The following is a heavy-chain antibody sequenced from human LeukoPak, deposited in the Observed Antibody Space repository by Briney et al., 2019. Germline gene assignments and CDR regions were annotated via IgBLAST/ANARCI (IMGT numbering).Heavy chain of an antibody. J-gene: IGHJ4*02. D-gene: IGHD2-2*01. CDR3: ARDSCSSTSCYDEGYFDY. Sequence: PGGPLTLLRAPSGLTFRSYIMHWLRPAPGREGQGVSSINRTKSYIYYADSVKGRFTISRDNAKNSLYPQMNSLRAEDTAVYYCARDSCSSTSCYDEGYFDYWGQGTLVTVSS. CDR2: INRTKSYI. CDR1: GLTFRSYI. V-gene: IGHV3-21*01.